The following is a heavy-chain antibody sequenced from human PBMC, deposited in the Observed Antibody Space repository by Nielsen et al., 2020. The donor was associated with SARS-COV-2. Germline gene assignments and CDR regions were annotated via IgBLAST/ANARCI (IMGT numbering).Heavy chain of an antibody. CDR3: ARHWGSSSDWFDP. J-gene: IGHJ5*02. CDR2: IYYSEST. D-gene: IGHD6-6*01. CDR1: GGSISSSSYY. Sequence: SETLSLTCTVSGGSISSSSYYWGWIRQPPGKGLEWIGTIYYSESTYYNPSLKSRVTISVDTSKNQFSLKLSSVTAADTAVYYCARHWGSSSDWFDPWGQGTLVTVSS. V-gene: IGHV4-39*01.